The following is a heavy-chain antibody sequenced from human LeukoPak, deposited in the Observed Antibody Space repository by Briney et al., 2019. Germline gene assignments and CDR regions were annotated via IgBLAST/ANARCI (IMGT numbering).Heavy chain of an antibody. Sequence: PGGSLRLSCAASGFTFSSYGMSWVRQAPGKGLEWVSAISGSGGSTYYADSVKGRFTISRDNSKNTLYLQMNSLRAEDTAVYYCAKGNTITMIVVVITEIDYWGQGTLVTVSS. CDR1: GFTFSSYG. CDR3: AKGNTITMIVVVITEIDY. V-gene: IGHV3-23*01. D-gene: IGHD3-22*01. J-gene: IGHJ4*02. CDR2: ISGSGGST.